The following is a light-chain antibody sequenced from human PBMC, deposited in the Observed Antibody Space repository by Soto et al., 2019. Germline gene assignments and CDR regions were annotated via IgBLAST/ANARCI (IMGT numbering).Light chain of an antibody. CDR2: DAS. Sequence: EIVLTQSPATLSLSPGERATLSCRASQSVSIYVAWYQQKPGQAPRLLIYDASNRATGIPARFSGSGSGTEFTLTISSLEPEDFAVYYCQQRSNWPLTFGGGTKVEIK. CDR1: QSVSIY. V-gene: IGKV3-11*01. CDR3: QQRSNWPLT. J-gene: IGKJ4*01.